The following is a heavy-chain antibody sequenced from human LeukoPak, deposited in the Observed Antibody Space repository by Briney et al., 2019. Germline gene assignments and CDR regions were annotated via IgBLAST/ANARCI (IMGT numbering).Heavy chain of an antibody. D-gene: IGHD4-17*01. J-gene: IGHJ4*02. CDR1: GGSISSYY. V-gene: IGHV4-59*01. CDR3: ARNGGDYVFDY. Sequence: SETLSLTCTVSGGSISSYYWSWIRQSPGKGLDWIGYSSYSGSTNHNPSLKSRVTISVDTSKNQFSLKLSSLTAADTAVYYCARNGGDYVFDYWGQGTLVTVSS. CDR2: SSYSGST.